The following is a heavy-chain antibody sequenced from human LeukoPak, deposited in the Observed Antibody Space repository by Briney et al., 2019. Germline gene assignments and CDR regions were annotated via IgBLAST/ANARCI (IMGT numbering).Heavy chain of an antibody. J-gene: IGHJ1*01. CDR2: IYYTGST. CDR1: GGSLSTYY. CDR3: ARGPLQLAKYFQH. D-gene: IGHD2-2*01. Sequence: SETLSLTCTVSGGSLSTYYWSWIRQPPGKGLEWMGYIYYTGSTNHNPSLKSRVTISVDTSKNQFSLKLSSVTAADTAVYYCARGPLQLAKYFQHWGQGTLVTVSS. V-gene: IGHV4-59*12.